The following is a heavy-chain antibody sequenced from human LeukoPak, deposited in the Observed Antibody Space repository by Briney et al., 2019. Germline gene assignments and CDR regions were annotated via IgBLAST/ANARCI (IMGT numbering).Heavy chain of an antibody. D-gene: IGHD1-26*01. V-gene: IGHV1-18*01. Sequence: GAAVRVSCKASGYAFTSYGISWVRQAPGQGLEWMGWISAYNGNTNYAQKLQGRVTMATDTSTSTAYMELRSLRSDDTAVYYCARDFYSGSYYDYWGQGTLVTVSS. CDR3: ARDFYSGSYYDY. CDR1: GYAFTSYG. J-gene: IGHJ4*02. CDR2: ISAYNGNT.